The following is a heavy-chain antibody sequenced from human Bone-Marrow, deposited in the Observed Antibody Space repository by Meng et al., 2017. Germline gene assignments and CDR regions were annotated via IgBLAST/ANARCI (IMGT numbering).Heavy chain of an antibody. V-gene: IGHV3-11*04. D-gene: IGHD5-18*01. CDR2: ISSSGSTI. CDR3: ARGPFPSWIQLWLRGYFDY. J-gene: IGHJ4*01. Sequence: GESLKISCAASGFTFSDYYMSWIRQAPGKGLEWVSYISSSGSTIYYADSVKGRFTISRDNAKNSPYLQMNSLRAEDTAVYYCARGPFPSWIQLWLRGYFDYWGQGTLVTVSS. CDR1: GFTFSDYY.